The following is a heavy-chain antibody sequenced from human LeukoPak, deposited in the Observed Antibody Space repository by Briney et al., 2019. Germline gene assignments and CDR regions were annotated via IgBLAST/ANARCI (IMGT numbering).Heavy chain of an antibody. J-gene: IGHJ6*03. D-gene: IGHD3-10*01. CDR1: GGTFSSYA. V-gene: IGHV1-69*05. Sequence: SVKVSCKASGGTFSSYAISWVRQAPGQGLEWMGGIIPIFGTANYAQKFQGRVTITTDESTSTAYMELSSLRSEDTAVYYCAIRYGSGEKYYYYYYMDVWGKGTTVTVSS. CDR3: AIRYGSGEKYYYYYYMDV. CDR2: IIPIFGTA.